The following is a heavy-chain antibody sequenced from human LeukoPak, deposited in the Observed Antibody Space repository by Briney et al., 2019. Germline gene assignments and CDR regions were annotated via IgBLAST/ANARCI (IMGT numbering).Heavy chain of an antibody. CDR3: ARTPYYDILTGHSSFDY. CDR1: GYTFTSYA. J-gene: IGHJ4*02. V-gene: IGHV7-4-1*02. Sequence: ASVKVSCKASGYTFTSYAMNWVRQAPGQGLEWMGWINTNTGNPTYAQGFTGRFVFSLDTSVSTAYLQISSLKAEDTAVYYCARTPYYDILTGHSSFDYWGQGTLVTVSS. D-gene: IGHD3-9*01. CDR2: INTNTGNP.